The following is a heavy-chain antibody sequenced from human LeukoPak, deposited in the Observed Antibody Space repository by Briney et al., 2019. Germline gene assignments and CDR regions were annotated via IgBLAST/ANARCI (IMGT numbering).Heavy chain of an antibody. CDR3: ARDLSEYQLLIVAGWFDP. CDR2: ISSSSSYI. D-gene: IGHD2-2*01. V-gene: IGHV3-21*01. J-gene: IGHJ5*02. CDR1: GFTFSSYS. Sequence: NSGRSLRLSCAASGFTFSSYSMNWVRQAPGKGLEWVSSISSSSSYIYYADSVKGRFTISRDNAKNSLYLQMNSLRAEDTAVYYCARDLSEYQLLIVAGWFDPWGQGTLVTVSS.